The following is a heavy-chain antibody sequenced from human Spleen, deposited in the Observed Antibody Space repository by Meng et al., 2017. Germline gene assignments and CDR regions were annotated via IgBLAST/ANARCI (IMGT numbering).Heavy chain of an antibody. V-gene: IGHV4-38-2*01. CDR3: AKVIYYDNLAGYWTSYYFDY. CDR1: GYSISSGYY. D-gene: IGHD3-9*01. J-gene: IGHJ4*02. CDR2: MYVTGST. Sequence: SETLSLTCAVSGYSISSGYYLAWIRQPPGKGLVWIGSMYVTGSTYHNPSLKSRVTISLDTSKNPVSLRLTSVTAADTAVYYCAKVIYYDNLAGYWTSYYFDYWGQGALVTVSS.